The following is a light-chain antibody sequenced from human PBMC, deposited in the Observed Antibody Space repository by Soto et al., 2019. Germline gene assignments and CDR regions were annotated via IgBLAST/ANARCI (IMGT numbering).Light chain of an antibody. V-gene: IGKV3-15*01. J-gene: IGKJ1*01. Sequence: IVMTQSPSTLSVSPGEIATLSFRASQSVSSNLAWYQQKPGQAPSLLIYGASTRATGTPARFSGSGSGTDFTLTISRLEPEDFAVYYCQQYGSSPQTFGQGTKVDIK. CDR2: GAS. CDR1: QSVSSN. CDR3: QQYGSSPQT.